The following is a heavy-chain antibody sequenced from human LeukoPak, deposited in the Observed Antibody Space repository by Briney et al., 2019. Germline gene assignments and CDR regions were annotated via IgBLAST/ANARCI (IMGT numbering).Heavy chain of an antibody. CDR3: ARVGYSSGWYGGNRFDP. CDR1: GGTFSSYA. CDR2: IIPIFGTA. D-gene: IGHD6-19*01. Sequence: GASVKVSCKASGGTFSSYAISWVRQAPGQGLEWMGGIIPIFGTANYAQKFQGRVAITADESTSTAYMELSSLRSEDTAVYYCARVGYSSGWYGGNRFDPWAREPWSPSPQ. J-gene: IGHJ5*02. V-gene: IGHV1-69*13.